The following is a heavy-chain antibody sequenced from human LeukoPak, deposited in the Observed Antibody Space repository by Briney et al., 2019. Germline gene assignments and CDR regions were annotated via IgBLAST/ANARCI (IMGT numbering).Heavy chain of an antibody. Sequence: GGSLRLSCAASGFTVSSNYMSWVRQAPGKGLEWVSVIYSDGRIHYADSVKGRFTIPRDDSKNTLCLQMNSLRAEDTAVYYCARESGYSYGLAGFFDYWGQGTLVTVSS. J-gene: IGHJ4*02. CDR1: GFTVSSNY. D-gene: IGHD5-18*01. CDR2: IYSDGRI. V-gene: IGHV3-53*01. CDR3: ARESGYSYGLAGFFDY.